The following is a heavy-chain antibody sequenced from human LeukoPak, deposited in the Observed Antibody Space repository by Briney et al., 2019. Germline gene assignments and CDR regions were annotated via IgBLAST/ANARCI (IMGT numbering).Heavy chain of an antibody. CDR1: GYTFTSYY. J-gene: IGHJ6*03. D-gene: IGHD2-15*01. V-gene: IGHV1-46*01. Sequence: ASVKVSCKASGYTFTSYYMHWVRQAPGQGLEWMGIINPSGGSTSYAQKFQGRVTMTRDTSTSTVYMELSRLRSDDTAVYYCARVKYCSGGSCYGTWDYYYYMDVWGKGTTVTVSS. CDR3: ARVKYCSGGSCYGTWDYYYYMDV. CDR2: INPSGGST.